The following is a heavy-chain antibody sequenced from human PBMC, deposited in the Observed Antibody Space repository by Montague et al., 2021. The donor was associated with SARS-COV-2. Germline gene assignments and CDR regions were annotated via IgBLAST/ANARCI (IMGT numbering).Heavy chain of an antibody. Sequence: SETLSLTCSVSSGSISTGHHWSWIRQHPMKGLEWIGSIYYSGDTYYNPSLKSRVTISVDTSKNQFSLRLSSVTAADTAVYYCVRGGDYTDYGRVDYWGQGTLVIVSS. D-gene: IGHD4-11*01. J-gene: IGHJ4*02. CDR1: SGSISTGHH. CDR2: IYYSGDT. V-gene: IGHV4-39*01. CDR3: VRGGDYTDYGRVDY.